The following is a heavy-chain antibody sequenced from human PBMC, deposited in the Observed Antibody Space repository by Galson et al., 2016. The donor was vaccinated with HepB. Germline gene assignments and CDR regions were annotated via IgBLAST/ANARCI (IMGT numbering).Heavy chain of an antibody. Sequence: SLRLSCAASGFTFSGFAIHWVRQAPGKGLEWVGRIRSKANNYATEYAASVEGRFTISRDDSKNTAYLQMKSLKTEDTAVYYCTSRYGDPTGDSWGQGTLVTVSS. CDR1: GFTFSGFA. V-gene: IGHV3-73*01. CDR3: TSRYGDPTGDS. D-gene: IGHD4-17*01. J-gene: IGHJ4*02. CDR2: IRSKANNYAT.